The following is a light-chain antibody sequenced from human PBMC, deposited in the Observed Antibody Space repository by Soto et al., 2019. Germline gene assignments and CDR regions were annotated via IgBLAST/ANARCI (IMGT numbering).Light chain of an antibody. J-gene: IGKJ1*01. V-gene: IGKV3-15*01. CDR3: QQHFNWPQT. CDR1: QTISNK. Sequence: EIVMTQSPATLSISPGEEAILSCRASQTISNKLAWYQQRPGQAPKLLIYETSTRAADVPGRFSGGGSGTDFTLTISSLQAEDVAVYYCQQHFNWPQTFGHGTKVEIK. CDR2: ETS.